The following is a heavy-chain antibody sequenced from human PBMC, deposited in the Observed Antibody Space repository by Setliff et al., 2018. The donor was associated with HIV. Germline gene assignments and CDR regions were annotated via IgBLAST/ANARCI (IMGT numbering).Heavy chain of an antibody. CDR3: ARDGCDSNRCYVYNWFDP. D-gene: IGHD2-2*01. Sequence: ASVKVSCKASGYTFSTYALHWVRQAPGQRLEWMGWITVGDGNTKYSQKFQGRVTLTRDTSATTAYMELSSLRSEDTAVYYCARDGCDSNRCYVYNWFDPWGQGTLVTVSS. V-gene: IGHV1-3*01. J-gene: IGHJ5*02. CDR1: GYTFSTYA. CDR2: ITVGDGNT.